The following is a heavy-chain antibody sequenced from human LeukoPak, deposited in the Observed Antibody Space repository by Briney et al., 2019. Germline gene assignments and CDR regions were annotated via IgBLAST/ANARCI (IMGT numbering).Heavy chain of an antibody. CDR3: GRGGDGINV. V-gene: IGHV3-74*01. CDR1: GFTFSNYL. CDR2: INTDESNA. Sequence: PGGSLRLSCAASGFTFSNYLMHWVRHAPGKGLVWVSRINTDESNAYPDSVKGRFTISRDNAKNTLYLQMNSLRAEDTAVYFCGRGGDGINVWGQGTTVIVSS. J-gene: IGHJ3*01.